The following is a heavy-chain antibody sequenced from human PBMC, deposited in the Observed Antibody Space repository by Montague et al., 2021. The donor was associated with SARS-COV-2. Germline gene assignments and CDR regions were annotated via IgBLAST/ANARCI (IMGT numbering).Heavy chain of an antibody. CDR3: ASPGGYCTGGSCYYVY. J-gene: IGHJ4*02. Sequence: SETLSLTCSVSGGSTSTYYWSWIRQPPGKGLEWIGYIYYSGSTNYNPSLKSRVTISIDTSKNQFSLELSSVTAADMAVYYCASPGGYCTGGSCYYVYGGQGTLVTVSS. V-gene: IGHV4-59*01. CDR1: GGSTSTYY. D-gene: IGHD2-15*01. CDR2: IYYSGST.